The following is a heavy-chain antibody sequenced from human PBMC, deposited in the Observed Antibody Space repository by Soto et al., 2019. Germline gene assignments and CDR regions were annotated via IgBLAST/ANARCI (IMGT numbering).Heavy chain of an antibody. CDR1: VHLQWLC. CDR3: TSILVVPAASRGPYYYGMDV. J-gene: IGHJ6*02. D-gene: IGHD2-2*01. Sequence: GGSLTLLXSLWVHLQWLCYALGPPGFREGLEWVGRIRSKANSYATAYAASVKGRFTISRDDSKNTAYLQMNSLKTEDTAVYYCTSILVVPAASRGPYYYGMDVWGQGTTVTVSS. V-gene: IGHV3-73*01. CDR2: IRSKANSYAT.